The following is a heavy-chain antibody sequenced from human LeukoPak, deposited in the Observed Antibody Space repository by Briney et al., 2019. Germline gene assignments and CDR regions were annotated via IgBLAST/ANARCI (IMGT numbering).Heavy chain of an antibody. CDR1: GFTFSSYD. CDR2: ISSSGSTI. V-gene: IGHV3-48*03. D-gene: IGHD3-22*01. Sequence: GGSLRLSCAASGFTFSSYDMNWVRQAPGKGLEWVSYISSSGSTIYYADSVKGRFTISRDNAKNSLYLQMNSLRAEDTAVYYCARDLGFGYYDSSGPEDYFDYWGQGTLVTVSS. J-gene: IGHJ4*02. CDR3: ARDLGFGYYDSSGPEDYFDY.